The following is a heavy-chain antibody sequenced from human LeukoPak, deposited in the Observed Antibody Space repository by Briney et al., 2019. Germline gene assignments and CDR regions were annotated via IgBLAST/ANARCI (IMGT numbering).Heavy chain of an antibody. CDR1: GFTFSSYS. Sequence: GGSLRLSCAASGFTFSSYSMNWVRQAPGKGLEWVSYISSSSSTIYYADSVKGRFTISRDNAKNSLYLQMNSLRAEDTAVYYCARDRSDCGGDCYGDAFDIWGQGTMVTVSS. CDR3: ARDRSDCGGDCYGDAFDI. V-gene: IGHV3-48*01. D-gene: IGHD2-21*02. CDR2: ISSSSSTI. J-gene: IGHJ3*02.